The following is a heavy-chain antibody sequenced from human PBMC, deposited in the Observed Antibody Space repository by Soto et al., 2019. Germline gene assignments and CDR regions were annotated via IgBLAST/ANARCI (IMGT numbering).Heavy chain of an antibody. V-gene: IGHV4-39*02. D-gene: IGHD3-10*01. J-gene: IGHJ4*02. CDR3: APLWRQD. CDR1: GGSISSSSYY. Sequence: QLQLQESGPGLVKPSETLSLTCTVSGGSISSSSYYWGWIRQPPGKGLEWIGRIYYSGSTYYNPPLKSPVTRPVDTSKNHCSLKLSSVTAADTAVYYCAPLWRQDWGQGTLVTVSS. CDR2: IYYSGST.